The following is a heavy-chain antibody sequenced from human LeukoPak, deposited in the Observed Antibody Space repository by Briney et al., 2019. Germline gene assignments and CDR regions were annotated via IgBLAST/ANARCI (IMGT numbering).Heavy chain of an antibody. CDR2: ISSSGSTI. CDR3: ARGLWFREDFDY. CDR1: GFTFSDYY. J-gene: IGHJ4*02. V-gene: IGHV3-11*01. Sequence: PGGSLTLSCAASGFTFSDYYMSWIRQPPGKGLEWVSYISSSGSTIYYADSVKGRLTISRDNAKNSLYLQMNSLRAEDTAVYYCARGLWFREDFDYWGQGTLVTVSS. D-gene: IGHD3-10*01.